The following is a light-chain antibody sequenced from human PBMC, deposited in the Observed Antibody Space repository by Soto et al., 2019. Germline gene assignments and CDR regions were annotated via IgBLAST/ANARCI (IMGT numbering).Light chain of an antibody. CDR3: QQYTNWPPVT. CDR1: QSVSSN. J-gene: IGKJ3*01. CDR2: GAS. Sequence: EIVMTQSPATLSVSPGERATLSCRASQSVSSNLAWYQQKPGQAPRLLIYGASTRATGIPARFSGSGSGTELTLTISSLQSEDFAVNYCQQYTNWPPVTFGPGTKVDIK. V-gene: IGKV3-15*01.